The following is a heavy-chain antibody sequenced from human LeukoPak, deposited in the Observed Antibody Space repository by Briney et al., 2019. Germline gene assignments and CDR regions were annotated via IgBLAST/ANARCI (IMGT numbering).Heavy chain of an antibody. D-gene: IGHD2-8*01. CDR1: GFSFSSYP. V-gene: IGHV3-48*03. CDR2: ISSDGNTE. J-gene: IGHJ4*02. CDR3: ARDSVNGPFVISLDL. Sequence: GGSLRLSCAAAGFSFSSYPMNGVRQAPGKGLEWISHISSDGNTESYVDAPRGRFTMSRDNAKNSLFLLINSLRVEDTAVYYCARDSVNGPFVISLDLWGQGALVTVSS.